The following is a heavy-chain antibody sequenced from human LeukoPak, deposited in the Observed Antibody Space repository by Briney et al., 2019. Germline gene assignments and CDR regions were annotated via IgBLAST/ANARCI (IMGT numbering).Heavy chain of an antibody. CDR2: IIPIFGTA. D-gene: IGHD3-3*01. CDR1: GGTFSSYA. J-gene: IGHJ4*02. Sequence: VASVKVSCKASGGTFSSYAISWVRQAPGQGLEWMGVIIPIFGTANYAQKFQGRVTITADESTSTAYMELSSLRSEDTAVYYCARGRRITIFGVVTLPPDYWGQGTLVTVSS. V-gene: IGHV1-69*01. CDR3: ARGRRITIFGVVTLPPDY.